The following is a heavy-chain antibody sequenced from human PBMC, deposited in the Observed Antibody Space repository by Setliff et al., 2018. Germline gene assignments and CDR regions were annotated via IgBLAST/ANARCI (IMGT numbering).Heavy chain of an antibody. CDR3: AREYIQLWSRSLWGYFDL. CDR2: IYYSGST. D-gene: IGHD5-18*01. J-gene: IGHJ2*01. CDR1: GGSISSSSYY. Sequence: PSETLSLTCTVSGGSISSSSYYWGWIRQPPGKGLEWIGSIYYSGSTYYNPSLESRVTISVDTSKNQFSLKLSSVTAADTAVYYCAREYIQLWSRSLWGYFDLWGRGTLVTVSS. V-gene: IGHV4-39*07.